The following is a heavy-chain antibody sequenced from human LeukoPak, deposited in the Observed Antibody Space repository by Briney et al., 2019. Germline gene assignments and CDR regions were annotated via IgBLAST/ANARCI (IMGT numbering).Heavy chain of an antibody. J-gene: IGHJ4*02. Sequence: SETLSLTCTVSGGSISSYYWSWIRQPPGKGLEWIGYIFYSGSTNYNPSLKSRLTISVDTSKNQFSLKLSSVTAADTAVFYCARGEGVFDYWGQGTLVTVSS. CDR1: GGSISSYY. CDR2: IFYSGST. V-gene: IGHV4-59*01. D-gene: IGHD3-16*01. CDR3: ARGEGVFDY.